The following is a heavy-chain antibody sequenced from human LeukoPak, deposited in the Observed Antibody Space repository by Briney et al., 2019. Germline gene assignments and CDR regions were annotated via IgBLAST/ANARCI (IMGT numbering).Heavy chain of an antibody. Sequence: GGSLRLSCAASGFTFSSYSLNWVRQAPGKGLEWVSCISSSSTYIYYADSVKGRFTISRDNAKNSLYLQMNSLRAEDTAVYYCAELGITMIGGVWGKGTTVTISS. J-gene: IGHJ6*04. D-gene: IGHD3-10*02. CDR1: GFTFSSYS. CDR2: ISSSSTYI. CDR3: AELGITMIGGV. V-gene: IGHV3-21*01.